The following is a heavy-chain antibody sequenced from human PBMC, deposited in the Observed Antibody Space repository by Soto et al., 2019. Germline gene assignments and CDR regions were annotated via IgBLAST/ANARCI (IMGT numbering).Heavy chain of an antibody. J-gene: IGHJ4*02. Sequence: GGSLRLSCAASGFTFSSYGMHWVRQAPGKGLEWVSAISGSGGSTYYADSVKGRFTISRDNSKNTLYLQMNSLRAEDTAVYYCANVRITVRADYWGQGTLVTVSS. V-gene: IGHV3-23*01. D-gene: IGHD1-20*01. CDR1: GFTFSSYG. CDR2: ISGSGGST. CDR3: ANVRITVRADY.